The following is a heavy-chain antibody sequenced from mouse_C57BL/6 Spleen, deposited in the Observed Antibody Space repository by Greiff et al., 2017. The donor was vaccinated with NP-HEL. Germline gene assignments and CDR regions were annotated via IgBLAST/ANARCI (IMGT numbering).Heavy chain of an antibody. J-gene: IGHJ4*01. D-gene: IGHD4-1*01. CDR1: GFTFSSYA. CDR3: ARAFNWDVYAMDY. CDR2: ISDGGSYT. V-gene: IGHV5-4*01. Sequence: EVQGVESGGGLVKPGGSLKLSCAASGFTFSSYAMSWVRQTPEKRLEWVATISDGGSYTYYPDNVKGRFTISRDNAKNNLYLQMSHLNSEDTAMYYCARAFNWDVYAMDYWGQGTSVTVSS.